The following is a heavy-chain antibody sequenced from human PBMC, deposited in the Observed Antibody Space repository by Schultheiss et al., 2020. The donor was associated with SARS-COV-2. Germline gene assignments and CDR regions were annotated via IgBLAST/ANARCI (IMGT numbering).Heavy chain of an antibody. D-gene: IGHD5-18*01. V-gene: IGHV3-30*18. Sequence: GGSLRLSCAASGFTFSSYGMHWVRQAPGKGLEWVAVISFDGRNKYYIDSVKGRFTISRDKSKSTVYLQMNSLRTEDTGVYYCAKERGLQLWSYSYGMDVWGQGTTVTVSS. CDR3: AKERGLQLWSYSYGMDV. J-gene: IGHJ6*02. CDR2: ISFDGRNK. CDR1: GFTFSSYG.